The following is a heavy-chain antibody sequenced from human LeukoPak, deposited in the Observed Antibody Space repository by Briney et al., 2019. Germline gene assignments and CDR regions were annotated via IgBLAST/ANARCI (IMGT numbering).Heavy chain of an antibody. Sequence: EWMXIXYPGDSDTRYSPSFQGQVTISADKSISTAYLQWSSLKASDTAMYYCARLLVRGVIIRAFDIWGQGTMVTVSS. V-gene: IGHV5-51*01. CDR3: ARLLVRGVIIRAFDI. J-gene: IGHJ3*02. CDR2: XYPGDSDT. D-gene: IGHD3-10*01.